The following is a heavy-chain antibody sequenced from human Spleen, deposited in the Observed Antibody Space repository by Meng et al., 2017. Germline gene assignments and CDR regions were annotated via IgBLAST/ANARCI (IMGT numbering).Heavy chain of an antibody. D-gene: IGHD4-23*01. CDR2: IYQSGST. CDR1: GYSITGSYN. CDR3: AGGLRWQNEVGDY. V-gene: IGHV4-38-2*01. Sequence: SETLSLTCAVSGYSITGSYNWGWIRQSPGKGLEWIGSIYQSGSTYYNPSLKSRVTMSADTSKNQFSLKLTSVTAADTAVYYCAGGLRWQNEVGDYWGQGTLVTVSS. J-gene: IGHJ4*02.